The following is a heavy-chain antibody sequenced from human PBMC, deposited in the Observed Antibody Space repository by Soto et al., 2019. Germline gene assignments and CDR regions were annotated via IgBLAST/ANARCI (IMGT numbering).Heavy chain of an antibody. CDR2: IIPILGIA. J-gene: IGHJ4*02. Sequence: QVQLVQSGAEVKKPGSSVKVSCKASGGTFSSYTISWVRQAPGQGLEWMGRIIPILGIANYAQKFQGRVTITADKSTSTAYMELSSLRSEDTAVYYCASRGAVAATQLDYWGQGTLVTVSS. CDR1: GGTFSSYT. D-gene: IGHD6-19*01. CDR3: ASRGAVAATQLDY. V-gene: IGHV1-69*02.